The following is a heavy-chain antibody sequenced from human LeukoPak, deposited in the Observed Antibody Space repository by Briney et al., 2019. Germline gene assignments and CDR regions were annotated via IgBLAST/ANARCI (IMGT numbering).Heavy chain of an antibody. J-gene: IGHJ4*02. CDR1: GGTFSSYA. D-gene: IGHD3-10*01. Sequence: SVKVSCKASGGTFSSYAISWVRQAPGQGLEWMGRIIPILGIANYAQKFQGRVTITADKSTSTAYMELSSLRSEDTAVYYCARSYGSGSPVDYWGQGTLVTVSS. CDR2: IIPILGIA. V-gene: IGHV1-69*04. CDR3: ARSYGSGSPVDY.